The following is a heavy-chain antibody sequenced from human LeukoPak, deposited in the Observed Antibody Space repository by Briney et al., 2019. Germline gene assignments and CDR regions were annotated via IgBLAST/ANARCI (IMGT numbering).Heavy chain of an antibody. J-gene: IGHJ3*02. CDR3: ARATYDILTGYLRHDAFDI. Sequence: ASVKVSCKASGYTFTSYYMHWVRQAPGQGLEWMGIINPSGGSASYAQKFQGRVTMTRDTSTSTVYMELSSLRSEDTAVYYCARATYDILTGYLRHDAFDIWGQGTMVTVSS. V-gene: IGHV1-46*01. CDR2: INPSGGSA. D-gene: IGHD3-9*01. CDR1: GYTFTSYY.